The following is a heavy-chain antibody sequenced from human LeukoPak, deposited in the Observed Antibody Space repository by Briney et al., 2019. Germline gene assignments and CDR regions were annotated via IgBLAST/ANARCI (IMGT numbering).Heavy chain of an antibody. V-gene: IGHV3-7*03. Sequence: PGGSLRLSCAASGSTFSSYWMSWVRQAPGKGLEWVANIKQDGSEKYYVDSVKGRFTISRDNAKNSLYLQMNSLRAEDTAVYYCARGYYDILTGYTFDYWGQGTLVTVSS. CDR3: ARGYYDILTGYTFDY. D-gene: IGHD3-9*01. CDR1: GSTFSSYW. J-gene: IGHJ4*02. CDR2: IKQDGSEK.